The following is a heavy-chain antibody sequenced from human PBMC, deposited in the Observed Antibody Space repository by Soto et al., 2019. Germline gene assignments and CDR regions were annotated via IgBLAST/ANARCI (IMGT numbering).Heavy chain of an antibody. V-gene: IGHV4-39*07. CDR1: GGSISSSSYY. Sequence: SETLSLTCTVSGGSISSSSYYWGWIRQPPGKGLEWIGSIYYSGSTYYNPSLKSRVTISVDTSKNQFSLKLSSVTAADTAVYYCARDNLPRYCGGDCYPYYYYGMDVWGQGTTVTVSS. D-gene: IGHD2-21*02. J-gene: IGHJ6*02. CDR3: ARDNLPRYCGGDCYPYYYYGMDV. CDR2: IYYSGST.